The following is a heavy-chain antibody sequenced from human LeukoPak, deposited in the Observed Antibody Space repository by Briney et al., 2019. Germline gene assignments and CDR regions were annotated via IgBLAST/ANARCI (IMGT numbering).Heavy chain of an antibody. D-gene: IGHD4-23*01. CDR3: ARGDRVTTVVTPWGYGMDV. V-gene: IGHV1-46*01. J-gene: IGHJ6*02. Sequence: ASVKVSCKASGYTFTSYYMHWVRQAPGQGLEWMGIINPSGGSTSYAQKFQGRVTMTRDTSTSTVYMELSSLRSEDTAVYYCARGDRVTTVVTPWGYGMDVWGQGTTVTVSS. CDR1: GYTFTSYY. CDR2: INPSGGST.